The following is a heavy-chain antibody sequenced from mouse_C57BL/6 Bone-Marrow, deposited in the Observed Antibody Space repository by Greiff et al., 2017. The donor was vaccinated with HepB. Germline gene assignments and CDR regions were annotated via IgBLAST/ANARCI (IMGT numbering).Heavy chain of an antibody. CDR1: GYTFTSYW. CDR3: ARSYYGSSYDYYAMDY. V-gene: IGHV1-64*01. CDR2: IHPNSGST. Sequence: QVQLQQPGAELVKPGASVKLSCKASGYTFTSYWMHWVKQRPGQGLEWIGMIHPNSGSTNYNEKFKSKATLTVDKSSSTAYMQLSSLTSEDSAVYYCARSYYGSSYDYYAMDYWGQGTSVTVSS. J-gene: IGHJ4*01. D-gene: IGHD1-1*01.